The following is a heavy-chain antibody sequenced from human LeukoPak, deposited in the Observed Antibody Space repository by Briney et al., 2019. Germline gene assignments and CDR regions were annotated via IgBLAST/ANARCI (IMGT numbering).Heavy chain of an antibody. J-gene: IGHJ4*02. CDR1: GFTFSTYW. CDR2: IKKDGSEK. V-gene: IGHV3-7*01. Sequence: PGGSLRLSCAASGFTFSTYWMSWVRQAPGKGLEWVANIKKDGSEKYYVDSVKGRFTISRDNAKKSLYLQVNSLRAEDTAVYYCARHLSGVTGYTYGRGIGYWGQGTLVTVSS. CDR3: ARHLSGVTGYTYGRGIGY. D-gene: IGHD5-18*01.